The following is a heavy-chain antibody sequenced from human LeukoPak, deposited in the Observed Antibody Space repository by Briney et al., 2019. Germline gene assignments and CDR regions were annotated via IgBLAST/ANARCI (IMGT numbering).Heavy chain of an antibody. V-gene: IGHV5-51*01. CDR2: IYPGDSDT. CDR1: GYNFTSYW. D-gene: IGHD2-2*01. CDR3: ARRSAADTYYYGMDV. J-gene: IGHJ6*02. Sequence: GESLKISCKGSGYNFTSYWIGWVRQMPGKGLEWMGIIYPGDSDTRYGPSFQGQVTISADKSISTAYLQWSSLKASDTAMYYCARRSAADTYYYGMDVWGQGTTVTVSS.